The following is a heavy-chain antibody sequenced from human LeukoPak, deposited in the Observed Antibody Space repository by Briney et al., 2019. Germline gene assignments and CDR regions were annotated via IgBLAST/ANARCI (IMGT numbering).Heavy chain of an antibody. CDR3: ARDYYGSGREFDL. J-gene: IGHJ2*01. Sequence: GASVKVSCKASLYTFKNYGISRVRQAPGQGLEWMGWISAYNGNTNYAQKLQGRVTMTTDTSTSTSYTELRSLRSDVTAVYYCARDYYGSGREFDLWGRGTLVTVSS. V-gene: IGHV1-18*01. D-gene: IGHD3-10*01. CDR2: ISAYNGNT. CDR1: LYTFKNYG.